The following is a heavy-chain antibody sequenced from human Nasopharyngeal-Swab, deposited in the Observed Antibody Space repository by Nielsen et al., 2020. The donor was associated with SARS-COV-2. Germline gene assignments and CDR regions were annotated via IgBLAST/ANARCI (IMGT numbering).Heavy chain of an antibody. J-gene: IGHJ4*02. D-gene: IGHD3-22*01. V-gene: IGHV3-11*04. Sequence: SLRLSCAASGFTFSDHYMSWIRQAPGKGLEWVSYISTSGSTQYYADSVKGRFTISRDNAKSSLYLQVSSLRAEDTAVYYCARTSSGYYNDYWGQGTLVTVSS. CDR3: ARTSSGYYNDY. CDR1: GFTFSDHY. CDR2: ISTSGSTQ.